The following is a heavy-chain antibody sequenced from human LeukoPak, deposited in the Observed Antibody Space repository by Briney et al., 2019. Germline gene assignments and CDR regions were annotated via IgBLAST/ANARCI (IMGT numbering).Heavy chain of an antibody. V-gene: IGHV3-21*01. J-gene: IGHJ4*02. D-gene: IGHD3-22*01. CDR1: GFTFSSYS. CDR2: ISSSGTYV. Sequence: PGGSLRLSCAASGFTFSSYSMNWVRQAPGKGLEWVSSISSSGTYVYYADSVKGRFTISRDNAKNSLSLQMNSLRADDAAVYYCTLHPPDSGGYFPRDYWGQGTLVTVSS. CDR3: TLHPPDSGGYFPRDY.